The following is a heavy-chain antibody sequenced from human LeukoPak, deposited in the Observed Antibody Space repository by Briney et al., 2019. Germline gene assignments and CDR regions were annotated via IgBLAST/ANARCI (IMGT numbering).Heavy chain of an antibody. CDR3: ARQSCSSTSCYGMAYYYYGMDV. J-gene: IGHJ6*02. CDR2: IYPGDSDI. D-gene: IGHD2-2*01. CDR1: EYILSSHW. Sequence: GESLKISCEYSEYILSSHWIGWVRQRPGKGLEWMGIIYPGDSDIRYSPSFEGQVAISADKSISTAYLQWSSLKASDTAMYYCARQSCSSTSCYGMAYYYYGMDVWGQGTTVTVSS. V-gene: IGHV5-51*01.